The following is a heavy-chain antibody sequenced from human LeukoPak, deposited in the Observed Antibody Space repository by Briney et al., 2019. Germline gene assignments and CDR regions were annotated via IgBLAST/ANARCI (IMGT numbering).Heavy chain of an antibody. D-gene: IGHD3-10*01. CDR1: GFTFNSYS. J-gene: IGHJ4*02. Sequence: GGSLRLSCAASGFTFNSYSMNWVRQAPGKGLEWVSSISSSSSYIYYADSVKGRFTISRGNAKNSLYLQMNSLRAEDTAVYYCARVYYGSGSWFDYWGQGTLVTVSS. V-gene: IGHV3-21*01. CDR3: ARVYYGSGSWFDY. CDR2: ISSSSSYI.